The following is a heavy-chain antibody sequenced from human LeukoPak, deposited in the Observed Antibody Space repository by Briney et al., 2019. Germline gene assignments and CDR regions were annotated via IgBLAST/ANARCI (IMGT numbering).Heavy chain of an antibody. CDR1: GFTVSSHY. CDR3: ARGMGSSWYYFDY. Sequence: GGSLRLSCAASGFTVSSHYMSWVRQAPGKGLEWVSPIYGGGTTYYADSVKGRFTISRDNSKNTLYLQMNSLRAEDTAVYYCARGMGSSWYYFDYWGQGTLVTVSS. V-gene: IGHV3-53*01. CDR2: IYGGGTT. D-gene: IGHD6-13*01. J-gene: IGHJ4*02.